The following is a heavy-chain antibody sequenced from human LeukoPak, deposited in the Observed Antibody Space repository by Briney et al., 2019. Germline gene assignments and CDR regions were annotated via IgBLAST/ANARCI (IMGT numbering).Heavy chain of an antibody. CDR2: ISSSGSTT. V-gene: IGHV3-48*03. CDR3: ARGTFSMYSSGWYVGD. J-gene: IGHJ4*02. CDR1: GFTFSDYE. D-gene: IGHD6-19*01. Sequence: AGGSLRLSCSASGFTFSDYEMNWVRQAPGKGLDWDSFISSSGSTTDYADSVKGRFTISRDNGKNSLYLQMNSLRAEDTAIYYCARGTFSMYSSGWYVGDWGQGTLVTVSS.